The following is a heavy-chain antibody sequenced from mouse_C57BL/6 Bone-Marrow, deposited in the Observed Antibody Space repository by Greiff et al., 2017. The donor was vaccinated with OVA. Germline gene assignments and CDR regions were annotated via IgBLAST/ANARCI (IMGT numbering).Heavy chain of an antibody. CDR2: IYPSDSET. D-gene: IGHD2-2*01. CDR3: AREGVGVTTKAYYYAMDY. Sequence: VQLQQPGAELVRPGSSVKLSRKASGYTFTSSWMDWVKQRPGQGLEWIGNIYPSDSETHYNQKFKDKATLTVDKSSSTAYMQLSSLTSEDSAVYYWAREGVGVTTKAYYYAMDYWGQGTSVTVSS. J-gene: IGHJ4*01. CDR1: GYTFTSSW. V-gene: IGHV1-61*01.